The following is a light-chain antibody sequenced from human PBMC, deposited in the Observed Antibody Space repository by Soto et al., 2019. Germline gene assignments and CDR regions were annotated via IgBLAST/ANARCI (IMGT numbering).Light chain of an antibody. CDR2: DAS. V-gene: IGKV3-11*01. CDR1: QSVSSY. Sequence: EIVLTQSPATLSLSPGERATLSCRASQSVSSYLAWYQQKPGQAPRLLIYDASNRATGVPARFSGSGSGTDFTLPISSIEPEDFAVYYCQQRSNWPRITFGGGTKVEIK. CDR3: QQRSNWPRIT. J-gene: IGKJ4*01.